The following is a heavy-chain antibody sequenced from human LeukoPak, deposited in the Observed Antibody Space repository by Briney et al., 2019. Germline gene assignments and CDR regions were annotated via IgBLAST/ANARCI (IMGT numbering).Heavy chain of an antibody. J-gene: IGHJ4*02. V-gene: IGHV3-48*01. Sequence: PGGSLRLSCAASGFTFSTYSMNWVRQAPGKGLEWVSYISSSGNTIYYADSVKGRFTISRDNAKNSLYLQMNSLRAEDTAVYYCARGVKGSNAYWGQGTLATVSS. CDR1: GFTFSTYS. CDR3: ARGVKGSNAY. D-gene: IGHD3-10*01. CDR2: ISSSGNTI.